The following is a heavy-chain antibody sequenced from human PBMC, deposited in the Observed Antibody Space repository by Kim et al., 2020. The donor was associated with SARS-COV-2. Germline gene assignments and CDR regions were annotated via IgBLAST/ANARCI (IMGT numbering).Heavy chain of an antibody. CDR2: IKQDGSEK. D-gene: IGHD6-13*01. J-gene: IGHJ3*02. Sequence: GGSLRLSCAASGFTFSSYWMSWVRQAPGKGLEWVANIKQDGSEKYYVDSVNGRFTISRDNAKNSLYLQMNSLRAEDTAVYYCARAGPIAAAVYAFDIWGQGTMVTVSS. V-gene: IGHV3-7*03. CDR1: GFTFSSYW. CDR3: ARAGPIAAAVYAFDI.